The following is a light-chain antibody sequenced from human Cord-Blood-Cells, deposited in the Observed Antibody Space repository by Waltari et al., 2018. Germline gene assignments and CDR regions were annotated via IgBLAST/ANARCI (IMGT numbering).Light chain of an antibody. CDR1: SSDVGGYNY. J-gene: IGLJ3*02. CDR3: SSYTSSSTWV. V-gene: IGLV2-14*03. Sequence: QSALTQPASVSGSPGQSITISCTGTSSDVGGYNYVSWYQHHPGKAPNLMIYDVSKRPSGVSNRFSGSKSGTTASLTISGLQAEDEADYYCSSYTSSSTWVFGGGTKLTVL. CDR2: DVS.